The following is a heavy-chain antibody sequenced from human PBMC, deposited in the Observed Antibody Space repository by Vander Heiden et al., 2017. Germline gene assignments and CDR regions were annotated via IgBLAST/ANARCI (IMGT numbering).Heavy chain of an antibody. V-gene: IGHV4-34*01. CDR2: INHRGST. Sequence: QVQLQQWGAGLLKPSETLSLTCGVSNGSFSRYYWTWLRQPPGKGLEWIGEINHRGSTNDNPSFKRRVTFSVDTSKNQFSLKLSSVTAADTAVYYCAGRYSYYGLDVWGQGTTVTVSS. CDR3: AGRYSYYGLDV. J-gene: IGHJ6*02. CDR1: NGSFSRYY. D-gene: IGHD1-26*01.